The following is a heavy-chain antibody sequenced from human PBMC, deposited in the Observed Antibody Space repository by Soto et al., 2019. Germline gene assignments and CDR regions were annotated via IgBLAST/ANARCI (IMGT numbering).Heavy chain of an antibody. D-gene: IGHD1-26*01. V-gene: IGHV3-23*01. J-gene: IGHJ4*02. CDR2: ITGGSGFT. CDR1: GFTFSTFV. Sequence: EVQLLESGGGFVQPGGSLRLSCAASGFTFSTFVMNWVRQAPGKGLEWVSGITGGSGFTFYADSVKGRFTISRDDSENTLFLQMSSLRAEDTAKYYCAKSGPTNYFDFWGQGTLVTVSS. CDR3: AKSGPTNYFDF.